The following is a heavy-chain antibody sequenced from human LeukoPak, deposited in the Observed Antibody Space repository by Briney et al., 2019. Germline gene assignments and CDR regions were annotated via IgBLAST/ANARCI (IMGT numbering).Heavy chain of an antibody. Sequence: GGSLRLSCAASGFTFSSYWMHWVRQAPGKGLVWVSRINSDGSSTNYADSVKGRFTISRDNAKNTLYLQMNSLRAEDTAVYYCARGTGSYYSLGYWGQGTLVTVSS. V-gene: IGHV3-74*01. CDR2: INSDGSST. CDR1: GFTFSSYW. D-gene: IGHD1-26*01. CDR3: ARGTGSYYSLGY. J-gene: IGHJ4*02.